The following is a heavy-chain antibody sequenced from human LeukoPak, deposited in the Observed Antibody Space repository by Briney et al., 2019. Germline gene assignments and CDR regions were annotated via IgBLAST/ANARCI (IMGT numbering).Heavy chain of an antibody. J-gene: IGHJ4*02. CDR3: ARVRYYASYFDY. CDR1: GGSISSGDYY. Sequence: SETLSLTCTVSGGSISSGDYYWSWIRQPPGKGLEWIGYIYYSGSTYYNPSLKSRVTISVDTSKNQFFLKLSSVTAADTAVYYCARVRYYASYFDYWGQGTLVTVSS. CDR2: IYYSGST. V-gene: IGHV4-30-4*01. D-gene: IGHD3-10*01.